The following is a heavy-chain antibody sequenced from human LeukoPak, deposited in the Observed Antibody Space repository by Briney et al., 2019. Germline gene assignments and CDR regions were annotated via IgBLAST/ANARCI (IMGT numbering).Heavy chain of an antibody. V-gene: IGHV1-8*03. CDR1: GYTFTSYD. D-gene: IGHD2-21*01. J-gene: IGHJ5*02. CDR2: MNPNSGNT. CDR3: ARGGSYSFYWFDP. Sequence: ASVTVSCKASGYTFTSYDINWVRQAAGQGLEWMGWMNPNSGNTGYAQKFQGRVTITRNTSISTAYMELSSLRSEDTAVYYCARGGSYSFYWFDPWGQGTLVTVSS.